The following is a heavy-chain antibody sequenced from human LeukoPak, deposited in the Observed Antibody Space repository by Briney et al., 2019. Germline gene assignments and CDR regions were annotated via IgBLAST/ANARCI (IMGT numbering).Heavy chain of an antibody. V-gene: IGHV4-59*01. CDR3: ARLIRATGYYYYYMDV. J-gene: IGHJ6*03. D-gene: IGHD1-26*01. CDR1: GGSISSYY. Sequence: SETLSLTCTVSGGSISSYYWSWIRQPPGKGLEWIGYIYYSGSTNYNPSLKSRVTISVDTSKNQFSLKLSSVTAGDTAVYYCARLIRATGYYYYYMDVWGKGTTVTISS. CDR2: IYYSGST.